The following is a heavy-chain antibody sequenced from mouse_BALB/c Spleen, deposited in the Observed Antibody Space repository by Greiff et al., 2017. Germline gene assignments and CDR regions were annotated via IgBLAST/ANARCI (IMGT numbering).Heavy chain of an antibody. CDR1: GYSFTGYY. CDR2: ISCYNGAT. D-gene: IGHD2-4*01. V-gene: IGHV1S34*01. CDR3: ARGLRLYYAMDY. Sequence: LVKTGASVKISCKASGYSFTGYYMHWVKQSHGKSLEWIGYISCYNGATSYNQKFKGKATFTVDTSSSTAYMQFNSLTSEDSAVYYCARGLRLYYAMDYWGQGTSVTVSS. J-gene: IGHJ4*01.